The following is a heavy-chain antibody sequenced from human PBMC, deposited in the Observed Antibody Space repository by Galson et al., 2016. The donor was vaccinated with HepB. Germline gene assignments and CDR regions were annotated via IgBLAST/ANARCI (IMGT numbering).Heavy chain of an antibody. V-gene: IGHV5-51*01. J-gene: IGHJ5*02. Sequence: QSGAEVKKPGESLKISCQGSGYSFTNYWIGWVRQMPGKGLEWMGIIWPGDSDTRYSPSFQGQVTISVDKSISTAYLQWNRLKASATAMYYCARRPISAWPTLLNPWGQGTLVIGSS. D-gene: IGHD6-19*01. CDR1: GYSFTNYW. CDR2: IWPGDSDT. CDR3: ARRPISAWPTLLNP.